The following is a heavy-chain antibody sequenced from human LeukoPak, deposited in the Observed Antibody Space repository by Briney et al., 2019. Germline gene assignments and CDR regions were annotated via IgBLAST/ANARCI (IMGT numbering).Heavy chain of an antibody. CDR2: IKSKTDGGTT. V-gene: IGHV3-15*01. CDR1: GFTFSNAW. J-gene: IGHJ4*02. CDR3: TTPMVRGVIARDY. Sequence: PGGSLRLSCAASGFTFSNAWMSWVRQAPGKGLEWVGRIKSKTDGGTTDYAAPVKGRFTISRDDSKNTLYLQMNSLKTEDTAVYYCTTPMVRGVIARDYWGQGTLVTVSS. D-gene: IGHD3-10*01.